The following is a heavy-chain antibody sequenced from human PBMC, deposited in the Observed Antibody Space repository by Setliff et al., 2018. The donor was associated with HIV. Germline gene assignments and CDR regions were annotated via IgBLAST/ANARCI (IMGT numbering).Heavy chain of an antibody. CDR1: GYTFTSYA. Sequence: ASVKVSCKASGYTFTSYAMHWVRQAPGQRLEWMGWINAGNGNTKYSQKFQGRVTITRDTSASTAYMELSSLRAEDTAVYYCAKTIAEAATLPFDFWGQGTLVTVSS. J-gene: IGHJ4*02. V-gene: IGHV1-3*01. CDR3: AKTIAEAATLPFDF. D-gene: IGHD6-13*01. CDR2: INAGNGNT.